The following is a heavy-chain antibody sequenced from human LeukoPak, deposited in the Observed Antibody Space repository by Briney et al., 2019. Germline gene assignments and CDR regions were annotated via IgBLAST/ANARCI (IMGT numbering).Heavy chain of an antibody. CDR2: IIPIFGTA. CDR3: ARDGRDSSGGKNWFDP. D-gene: IGHD6-19*01. J-gene: IGHJ5*02. V-gene: IGHV1-69*13. CDR1: GYTFTSYA. Sequence: ASVKVSCKASGYTFTSYAMNWVRQAPGQGLEWMGWIIPIFGTANYAQKFQGRVTITADESTSTAYMELSSLRSEDTAVYYCARDGRDSSGGKNWFDPWGQGTLVTVSS.